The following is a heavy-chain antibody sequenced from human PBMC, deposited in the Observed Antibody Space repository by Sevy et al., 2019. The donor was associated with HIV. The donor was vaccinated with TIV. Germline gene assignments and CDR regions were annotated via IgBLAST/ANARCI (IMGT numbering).Heavy chain of an antibody. V-gene: IGHV4-59*01. CDR3: TRELIRGRYYGMDV. Sequence: SETLSLTCTVSGGSISSYYWNWIRQSPGKGLEWIGYIYYTGSTNYNPTLKSRVTISVDTSKNQFSLKLTSVTAADTAVYYCTRELIRGRYYGMDVWGQGTTVTVSS. CDR2: IYYTGST. D-gene: IGHD3-16*01. J-gene: IGHJ6*02. CDR1: GGSISSYY.